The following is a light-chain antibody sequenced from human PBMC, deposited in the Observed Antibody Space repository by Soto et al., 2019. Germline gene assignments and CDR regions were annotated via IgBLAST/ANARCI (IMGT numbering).Light chain of an antibody. CDR1: QSISSIY. Sequence: EILLTQSPGTLSFSPGDRATLSCRASQSISSIYLAWYQQKPGQAPRLLIYGASIRATGIPDRFSGSGSGTDFTLTISRLEPEDFAVYYCQHYGSSPPGYTIGQGTKLEIK. CDR2: GAS. J-gene: IGKJ2*01. V-gene: IGKV3-20*01. CDR3: QHYGSSPPGYT.